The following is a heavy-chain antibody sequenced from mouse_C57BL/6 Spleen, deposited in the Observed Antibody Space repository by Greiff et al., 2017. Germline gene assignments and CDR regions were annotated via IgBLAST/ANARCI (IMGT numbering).Heavy chain of an antibody. CDR3: ATGTEDAMHY. V-gene: IGHV1-18*01. CDR2: INPNNGGT. CDR1: GYTFTDYN. J-gene: IGHJ4*01. Sequence: VQLQQSGPELVKPGASVKIPCKASGYTFTDYNMDWVKQSHGKSLEWIGDINPNNGGTIYNQKFKGKATLTVDKSSSTAYMELRSLTSEDTAVYYCATGTEDAMHYWGQGTSVTVSS. D-gene: IGHD4-1*01.